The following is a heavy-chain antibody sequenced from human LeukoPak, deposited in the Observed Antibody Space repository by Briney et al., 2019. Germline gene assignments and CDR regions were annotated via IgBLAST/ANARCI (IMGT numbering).Heavy chain of an antibody. D-gene: IGHD6-13*01. Sequence: GGSLRLSCAASGLSFAIYAMSWVRQAPGKGLEWVSSIRGSGGSTNYADSVKGRFTISRDNSKNTLSLQMNSLRAEDTALYYCAKGGPYSDSSQSWFAPWGQGTLVTVSS. J-gene: IGHJ5*02. CDR1: GLSFAIYA. CDR2: IRGSGGST. CDR3: AKGGPYSDSSQSWFAP. V-gene: IGHV3-23*01.